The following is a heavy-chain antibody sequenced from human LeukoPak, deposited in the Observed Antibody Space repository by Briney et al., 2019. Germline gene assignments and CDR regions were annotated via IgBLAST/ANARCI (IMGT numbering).Heavy chain of an antibody. CDR1: GDSISSSNYF. CDR2: IYYSGTT. CDR3: ARHSSYGYGAFHY. Sequence: SETLSLTCTVSGDSISSSNYFWGWIRQPPGKGLEYIGSIYYSGTTYYNPSLKSRVTISVDTSTNQFSLKLSSVTAADTSVYYCARHSSYGYGAFHYWGQGTLVTVSS. V-gene: IGHV4-39*01. D-gene: IGHD5-12*01. J-gene: IGHJ4*02.